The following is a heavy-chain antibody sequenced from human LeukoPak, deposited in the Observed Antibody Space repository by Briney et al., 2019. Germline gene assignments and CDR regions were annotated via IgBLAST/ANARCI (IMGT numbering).Heavy chain of an antibody. CDR1: GGSISSGSYY. D-gene: IGHD4-23*01. CDR3: ARDGVVRDGKGVDY. V-gene: IGHV4-61*02. CDR2: IYTSGST. J-gene: IGHJ4*02. Sequence: PSETLSLTCTVSGGSISSGSYYWSWIRQPAGKGLEWIGRIYTSGSTNYNPSLKSRVTISVDTSKNQFSLKLSSVTAADTAVYYCARDGVVRDGKGVDYWGQGTLVTVSS.